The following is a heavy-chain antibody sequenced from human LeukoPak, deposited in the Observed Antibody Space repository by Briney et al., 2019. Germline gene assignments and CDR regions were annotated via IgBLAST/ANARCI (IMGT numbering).Heavy chain of an antibody. D-gene: IGHD3-9*01. V-gene: IGHV1-2*02. CDR1: GYTFTGYY. CDR3: ARVSLYYDILTGYRAEYFPH. CDR2: INPNSGGT. Sequence: ASVKVSCKASGYTFTGYYMHWVRQAPGQGLEWMGWINPNSGGTNYAQKFQGKVTMTRDMSISTAYMELSRLRSDDTAVYYCARVSLYYDILTGYRAEYFPHWGQGTLVTVSS. J-gene: IGHJ1*01.